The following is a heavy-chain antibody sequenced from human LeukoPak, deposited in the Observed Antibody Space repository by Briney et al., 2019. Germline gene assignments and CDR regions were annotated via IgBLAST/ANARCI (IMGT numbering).Heavy chain of an antibody. J-gene: IGHJ6*02. V-gene: IGHV3-30*18. CDR3: AKAGRDCSGASCYNYGMDV. CDR2: ISSDGNDK. D-gene: IGHD2-15*01. CDR1: GFTFSSCG. Sequence: GRSLRLSCSVSGFTFSSCGMQWVRQAPGKGLEGVAVISSDGNDKYYAVSVKGRFTISRDNSKNTLYLQMNSLRAEDTAVYYCAKAGRDCSGASCYNYGMDVWGQGTTVTVSS.